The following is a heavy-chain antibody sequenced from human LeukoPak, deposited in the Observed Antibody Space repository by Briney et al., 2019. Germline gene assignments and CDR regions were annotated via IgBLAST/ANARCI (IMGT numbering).Heavy chain of an antibody. D-gene: IGHD4/OR15-4a*01. CDR1: GFTFSSYA. V-gene: IGHV3-23*01. Sequence: GGSLRLSCAASGFTFSSYAMSWVRQAPGKGLEWVSAISGSGGSTYHADSVKGRFTISRDNSKNTLHLQMNSLRAEDTAVYYCAKDQRGGCSYGREVWGKGTRVTASS. CDR2: ISGSGGST. CDR3: AKDQRGGCSYGREV. J-gene: IGHJ6*04.